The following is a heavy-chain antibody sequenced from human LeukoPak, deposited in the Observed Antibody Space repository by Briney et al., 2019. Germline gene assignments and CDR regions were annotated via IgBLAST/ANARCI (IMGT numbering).Heavy chain of an antibody. CDR1: GFTVSNNY. V-gene: IGHV3-66*01. Sequence: GGSLRLSCVASGFTVSNNYMRWVRQAPGKGLEWVSLIYSGGATFYADAVKGRFTISRDGSKNTLYLQMNSLRAEDTAVYYCARDPPAVAANTYGWGQGTLVTVSS. CDR2: IYSGGAT. D-gene: IGHD6-6*01. J-gene: IGHJ4*02. CDR3: ARDPPAVAANTYG.